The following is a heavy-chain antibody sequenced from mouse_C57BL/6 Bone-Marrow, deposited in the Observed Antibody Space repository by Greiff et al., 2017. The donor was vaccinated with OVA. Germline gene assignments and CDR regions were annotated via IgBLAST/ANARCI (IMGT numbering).Heavy chain of an antibody. J-gene: IGHJ4*01. CDR3: ARGGWFYAMDY. Sequence: QVQLQQSGAELARPGASVKMSCKASGYTFTSYTMHWVKQRPGHGLEWIGYINPSSGYTKYNQKFKDKATLTADKSSSTAYMQLSSLTSEDSAVYYCARGGWFYAMDYWGQGTSVTVSS. CDR2: INPSSGYT. V-gene: IGHV1-4*01. CDR1: GYTFTSYT. D-gene: IGHD2-3*01.